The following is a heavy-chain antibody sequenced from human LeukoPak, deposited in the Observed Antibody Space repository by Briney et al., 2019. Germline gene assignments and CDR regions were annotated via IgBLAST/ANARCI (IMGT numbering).Heavy chain of an antibody. Sequence: PSETLSLTCTVSGGSISSSSYYWGWIRQPPGKGLEWIGSIYYSGSTYYNPSLKSRVTISVDTSKNQFSLKLSSVTAADTAVYYCATEEGTGTTLTDYWGQGTLVTVSS. D-gene: IGHD1-1*01. V-gene: IGHV4-39*07. CDR3: ATEEGTGTTLTDY. CDR1: GGSISSSSYY. CDR2: IYYSGST. J-gene: IGHJ4*02.